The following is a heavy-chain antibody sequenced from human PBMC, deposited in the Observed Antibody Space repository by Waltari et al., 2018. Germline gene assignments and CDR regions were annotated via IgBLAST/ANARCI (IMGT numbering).Heavy chain of an antibody. D-gene: IGHD3-3*01. CDR2: IFSGGNT. Sequence: EVQLVESGGGLIQPGGSLRVSCEASGLTVNNNSMIWVRQAPGKGLEWVSLIFSGGNTFYADSVRGRFTISRDSSKNTLYLQMNSLRTEDTAVYFCARAREQNYGFWSGYSFYFDHWGQGALVTVSS. CDR3: ARAREQNYGFWSGYSFYFDH. CDR1: GLTVNNNS. V-gene: IGHV3-53*01. J-gene: IGHJ4*02.